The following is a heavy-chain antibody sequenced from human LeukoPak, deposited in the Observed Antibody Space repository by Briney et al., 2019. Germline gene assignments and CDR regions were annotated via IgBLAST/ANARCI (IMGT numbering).Heavy chain of an antibody. V-gene: IGHV4-59*08. Sequence: SETLSLTCTVSGGSISSYYWSWIRQPPGKGLEWIGYIYYSGSTNYNPSLKSRVTISVDTSKNQFSLKLSSVTAADTAVYYCARTSIGYYSYFDYWGQGTPATVSS. CDR1: GGSISSYY. CDR3: ARTSIGYYSYFDY. J-gene: IGHJ4*01. D-gene: IGHD3-22*01. CDR2: IYYSGST.